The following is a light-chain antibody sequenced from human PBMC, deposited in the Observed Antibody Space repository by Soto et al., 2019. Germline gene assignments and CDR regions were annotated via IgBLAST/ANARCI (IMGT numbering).Light chain of an antibody. Sequence: QSVLTQPPSVSGAPGQRVTISCTGSSSNIGAGYDVHWYQQLPGTAPKLLIYGNSDRPSGVPDRFSGSKSATSASLAITGLQAEDEADYYCQSFDSGLNAHVVFGGGTKLTVL. CDR3: QSFDSGLNAHVV. J-gene: IGLJ2*01. V-gene: IGLV1-40*01. CDR2: GNS. CDR1: SSNIGAGYD.